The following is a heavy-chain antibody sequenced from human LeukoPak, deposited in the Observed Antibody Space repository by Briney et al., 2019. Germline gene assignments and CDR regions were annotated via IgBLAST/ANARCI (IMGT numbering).Heavy chain of an antibody. CDR3: VSFYETY. CDR2: INSDGSWT. Sequence: PGGSLRLSCAASGSYWMHWVRQAPGKGLVWVSHINSDGSWTSYADSVKGRFTISKDNAKNTVYLQMNNLKAEDTAVYYCVSFYETYWGRGTLVTVSS. J-gene: IGHJ4*02. CDR1: GSYW. D-gene: IGHD2/OR15-2a*01. V-gene: IGHV3-74*01.